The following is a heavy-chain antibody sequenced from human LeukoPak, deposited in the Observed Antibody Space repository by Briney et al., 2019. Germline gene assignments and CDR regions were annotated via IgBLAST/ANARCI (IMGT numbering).Heavy chain of an antibody. CDR3: ARDLAMYSPDLDY. CDR1: GCTFTDYY. CDR2: INPKTGVT. V-gene: IGHV1-2*02. D-gene: IGHD1-26*01. Sequence: ASVKVSCKASGCTFTDYYLHWVRQAPGHGLEWMGWINPKTGVTKYAQNFQGRVTMTRDTSISTAYMEVSRLRSDDTAVFYCARDLAMYSPDLDYWGQGTLVTVSS. J-gene: IGHJ4*02.